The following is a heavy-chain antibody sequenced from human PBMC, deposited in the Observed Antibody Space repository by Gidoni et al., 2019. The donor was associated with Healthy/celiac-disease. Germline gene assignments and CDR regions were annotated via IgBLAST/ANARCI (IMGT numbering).Heavy chain of an antibody. V-gene: IGHV4-39*01. Sequence: HLQLQESGPGLVKPSEPLSLTCTVSCGSIRSSSYYWGWIRQPPGTGLEWIGSIYYSGSTYDNPALKSRVTISVDTSKNQFSLKLSSVTATDTAVYYCARHEKWFDPWGQGTLVTVSS. CDR1: CGSIRSSSYY. J-gene: IGHJ5*02. CDR2: IYYSGST. CDR3: ARHEKWFDP.